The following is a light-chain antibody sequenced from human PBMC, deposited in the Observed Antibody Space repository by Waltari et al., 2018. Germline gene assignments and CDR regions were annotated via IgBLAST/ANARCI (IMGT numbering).Light chain of an antibody. V-gene: IGKV3-11*01. CDR3: QQRSIWPPLT. J-gene: IGKJ4*01. CDR2: DAS. CDR1: QSVGSY. Sequence: EIVLTQSPATLSLSPGERATPSCRASQSVGSYLAWYQQRPGQAPRLLIYDASNRATGIPARFSGSGSGTDFTLTISSLEPEDFAVYYCQQRSIWPPLTFGGGTKVEIK.